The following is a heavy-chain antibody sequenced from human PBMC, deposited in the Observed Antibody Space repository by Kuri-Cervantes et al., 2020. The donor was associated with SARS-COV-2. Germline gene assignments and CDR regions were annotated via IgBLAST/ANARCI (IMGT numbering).Heavy chain of an antibody. CDR3: AKDVGYGDLAFGY. V-gene: IGHV3-23*01. CDR1: GFAFSSYA. J-gene: IGHJ4*02. CDR2: ISGSGGST. D-gene: IGHD4-17*01. Sequence: GGSLRLSCAASGFAFSSYAMSWVRQAPGKGLEWVSAISGSGGSTYYADSVKGRFTISRDNSKNTLYLQMNSLRAEDTAVYYCAKDVGYGDLAFGYWGQGTLVTVSS.